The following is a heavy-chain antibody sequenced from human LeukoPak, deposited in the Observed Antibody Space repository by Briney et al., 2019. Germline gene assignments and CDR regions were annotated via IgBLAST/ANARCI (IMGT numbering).Heavy chain of an antibody. D-gene: IGHD2-15*01. Sequence: PGRSLRLSCAASGFTFSSYGMHWVRQAPGKGLEWVAVIWYDGSNKYYADSVKGRFTISRDNSKHTLYLQMNSLRAEDTAVYYCARGVVVVAATPGYFDYWGQGTLVTVSS. CDR2: IWYDGSNK. J-gene: IGHJ4*02. CDR1: GFTFSSYG. V-gene: IGHV3-33*01. CDR3: ARGVVVVAATPGYFDY.